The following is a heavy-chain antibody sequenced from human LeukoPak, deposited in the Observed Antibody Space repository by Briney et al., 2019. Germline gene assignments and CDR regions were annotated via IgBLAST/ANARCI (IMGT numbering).Heavy chain of an antibody. Sequence: GRSLRLSCAISGFTFSSYGMNWVRQAPGKGLEWVSYISSSSSTIYYADSVKGRFTISRDNAKNSLHLQMNSLRDEDTAVYYCARYMVSDSSGYYYGFDYWGQGTLVTVSS. CDR3: ARYMVSDSSGYYYGFDY. J-gene: IGHJ4*02. CDR2: ISSSSSTI. V-gene: IGHV3-48*02. D-gene: IGHD3-22*01. CDR1: GFTFSSYG.